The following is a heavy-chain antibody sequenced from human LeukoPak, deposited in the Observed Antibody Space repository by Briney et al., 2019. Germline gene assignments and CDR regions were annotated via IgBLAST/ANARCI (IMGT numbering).Heavy chain of an antibody. V-gene: IGHV1-18*01. CDR3: ARDYDILTGYDPIDY. D-gene: IGHD3-9*01. CDR2: ISAYNGHT. CDR1: GYTFTRYG. Sequence: GASVKVSCKASGYTFTRYGISWVRQAPGQRLEWMGWISAYNGHTNYAQKLQGRVTMTTDTSTSTAYMELRSLRSDDTAVYYCARDYDILTGYDPIDYWGQGTLVTVSS. J-gene: IGHJ4*02.